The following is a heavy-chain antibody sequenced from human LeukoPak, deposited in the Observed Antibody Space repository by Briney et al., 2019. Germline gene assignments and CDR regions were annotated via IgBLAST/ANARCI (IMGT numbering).Heavy chain of an antibody. CDR1: GYTLTELS. D-gene: IGHD5-18*01. Sequence: GASVKVSCKVSGYTLTELSMHWVRQAPGKGLEWMGGFDPEDGETIYAQKFQGRVTMTEDTSTDTAYMELSSLRAEDTAVYYCARDSVDTASYDAFDIWGQGTMVTVSS. CDR2: FDPEDGET. V-gene: IGHV1-24*01. CDR3: ARDSVDTASYDAFDI. J-gene: IGHJ3*02.